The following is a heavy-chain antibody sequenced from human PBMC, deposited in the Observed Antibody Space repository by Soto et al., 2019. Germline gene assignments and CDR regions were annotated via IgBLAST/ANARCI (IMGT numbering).Heavy chain of an antibody. CDR2: ISYDGSNK. CDR3: AALPGGRGEESQSFDY. D-gene: IGHD3-10*01. Sequence: GGSLRLSCAASGFTFSSYAMHWVRQAPGKGLEWVAVISYDGSNKYYADSVKGRFSISRDNSKNTLYLQMNSLRAEDMAVYYCAALPGGRGEESQSFDYWGQGTLVTVSS. J-gene: IGHJ4*02. CDR1: GFTFSSYA. V-gene: IGHV3-30-3*01.